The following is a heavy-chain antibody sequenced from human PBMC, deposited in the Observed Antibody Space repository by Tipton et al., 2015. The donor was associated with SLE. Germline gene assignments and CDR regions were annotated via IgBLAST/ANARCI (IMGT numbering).Heavy chain of an antibody. J-gene: IGHJ4*02. CDR2: IYYTGNT. V-gene: IGHV4-39*07. D-gene: IGHD1-26*01. CDR1: GASISSGGNY. CDR3: TRDGPEWDRDF. Sequence: TLSLTCTVSGASISSGGNYWGWIRQSPGKGLEWIGSIYYTGNTYYNPSLKSRVTISVDTSKNQLSLKVTSVTAADTAVYYCTRDGPEWDRDFWGQGTLVTVSS.